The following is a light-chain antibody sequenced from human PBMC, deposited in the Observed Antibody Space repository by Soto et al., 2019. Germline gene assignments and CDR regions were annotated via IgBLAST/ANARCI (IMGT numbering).Light chain of an antibody. V-gene: IGKV1-27*01. CDR3: QKYSSVPV. Sequence: DIQMTQSPTSLSASVGDRVTITCRASQDIRNCVAWYQQKPGKAPKLLIYAASTLQSGVPSRFSGSGSVTDFPLTINRLQPEDVATYSCQKYSSVPVFGPGTKVEIK. CDR1: QDIRNC. J-gene: IGKJ3*01. CDR2: AAS.